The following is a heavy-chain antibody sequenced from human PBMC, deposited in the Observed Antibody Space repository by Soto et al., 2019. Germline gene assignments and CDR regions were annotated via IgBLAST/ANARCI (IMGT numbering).Heavy chain of an antibody. CDR3: ARSQLRYFDWLLVGWFDP. CDR2: INAGNGNT. Sequence: GPSVKVSCKASGYTFTSYAMHWVRQAPGQRLEWMGWINAGNGNTKYSQKFQGRVTITRDTSASTAYMELSSLRSEDTAVYYCARSQLRYFDWLLVGWFDPWGQGTLVTVSS. J-gene: IGHJ5*02. V-gene: IGHV1-3*01. D-gene: IGHD3-9*01. CDR1: GYTFTSYA.